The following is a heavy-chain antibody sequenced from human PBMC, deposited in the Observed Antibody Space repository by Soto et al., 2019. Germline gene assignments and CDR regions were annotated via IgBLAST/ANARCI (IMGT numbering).Heavy chain of an antibody. CDR1: GFTFSSYA. CDR2: IGGSDGGT. J-gene: IGHJ4*02. D-gene: IGHD7-27*01. Sequence: PGGSLRLSCATSGFTFSSYAMSWVRQAPGKGLEWVSVIGGSDGGTYYADSVKGRFTISRDSSKNTLYLQMNSLRAEDTAVYYCAKNWGSAYYFDSWGQGTLVTVSS. V-gene: IGHV3-23*01. CDR3: AKNWGSAYYFDS.